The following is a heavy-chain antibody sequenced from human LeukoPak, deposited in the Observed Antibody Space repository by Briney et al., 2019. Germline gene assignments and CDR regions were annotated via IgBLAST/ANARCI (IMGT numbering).Heavy chain of an antibody. J-gene: IGHJ4*02. CDR1: GYTFTDYY. Sequence: ASVKVSCKASGYTFTDYYMHWVRQAPGQGLEWMGWINPNSGGTNYAQKFQGRVTVTRDTSISTAYMELSRLRSDDTAVYYCARGKRSGLLRYFDWLPEILDYWGQGTLVSVSS. V-gene: IGHV1-2*02. D-gene: IGHD3-9*01. CDR3: ARGKRSGLLRYFDWLPEILDY. CDR2: INPNSGGT.